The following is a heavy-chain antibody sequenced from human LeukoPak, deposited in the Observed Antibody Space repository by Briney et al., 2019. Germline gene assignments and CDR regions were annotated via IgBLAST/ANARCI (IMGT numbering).Heavy chain of an antibody. CDR2: INHSGST. D-gene: IGHD5-12*01. V-gene: IGHV4-34*01. CDR1: GGSISSYY. Sequence: SETLSLTCTVSGGSISSYYWSWIRQPPGKGLEWIGEINHSGSTNYNPSLKSRVTISVDTSKNQFSLKLSSVTAADTAVYYCARSRRDGYNAARWYFDYWGQGTLVTVSS. J-gene: IGHJ4*02. CDR3: ARSRRDGYNAARWYFDY.